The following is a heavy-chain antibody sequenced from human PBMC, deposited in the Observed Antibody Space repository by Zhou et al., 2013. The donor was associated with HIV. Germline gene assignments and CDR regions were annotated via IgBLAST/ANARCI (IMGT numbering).Heavy chain of an antibody. V-gene: IGHV1-2*06. J-gene: IGHJ1*01. CDR1: GYTLSDVS. Sequence: QVQLVQSGADVKKPGASVKVSCQIYGYTLSDVSIHWVRQAPGEGLEWVGLIDPEQGGTTFAQAFQGRVTMTRDTSISTVYMEVNRLRSDDTAVYYCARVGAKGSGWLGAEYFQHWGQGTLVTVSS. CDR2: IDPEQGGT. CDR3: ARVGAKGSGWLGAEYFQH. D-gene: IGHD6-19*01.